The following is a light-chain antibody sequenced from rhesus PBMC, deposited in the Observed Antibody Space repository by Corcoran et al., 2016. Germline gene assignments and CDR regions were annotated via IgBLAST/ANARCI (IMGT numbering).Light chain of an antibody. CDR2: YAN. CDR3: KQGYSTPYS. J-gene: IGKJ2*01. Sequence: DIQMSQSPYSLSASVGDRVTITCRASQGISSYLNWYQQKPGKAPKLLIYYANSLASGVPSMFSGSGPGTDYTRPISSLQPEDFATSYCKQGYSTPYSFGQGTKVEIK. V-gene: IGKV1-32*03. CDR1: QGISSY.